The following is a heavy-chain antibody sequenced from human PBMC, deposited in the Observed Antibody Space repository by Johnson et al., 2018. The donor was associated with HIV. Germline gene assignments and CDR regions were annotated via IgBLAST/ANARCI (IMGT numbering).Heavy chain of an antibody. CDR3: AKDDNLGVWYSYAFDV. CDR1: GFTFADYG. CDR2: IAHDESIT. J-gene: IGHJ3*01. Sequence: QMLLVESGGGVVQPGGSLRLSCAASGFTFADYGMHWVRQPPGKGLEWVAFIAHDESITHYADSVKGRFTMSRDNSKNTLYLHMKSLRPEDTSIYYCAKDDNLGVWYSYAFDVWGQGTVVTVSS. D-gene: IGHD6-19*01. V-gene: IGHV3-30*02.